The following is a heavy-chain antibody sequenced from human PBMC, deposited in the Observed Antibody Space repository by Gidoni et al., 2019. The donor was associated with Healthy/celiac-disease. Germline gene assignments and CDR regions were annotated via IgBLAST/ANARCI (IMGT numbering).Heavy chain of an antibody. CDR3: ARVSYDTSGHQLFDF. V-gene: IGHV3-13*01. Sequence: EVQLVESGGGLVQPGGSLRLSCAASGLTFSTYAMHWVRQATGKGLGWVSSIGTAGDTYYSGSVKGRFTISRENAKNSMYLQMNSLRAGDTAVYYCARVSYDTSGHQLFDFWGQGTLVTVSS. CDR2: IGTAGDT. J-gene: IGHJ4*02. D-gene: IGHD3-22*01. CDR1: GLTFSTYA.